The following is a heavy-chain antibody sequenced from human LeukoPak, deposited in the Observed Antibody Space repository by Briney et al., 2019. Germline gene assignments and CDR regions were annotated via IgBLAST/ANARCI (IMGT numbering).Heavy chain of an antibody. CDR1: GFTFSSYA. CDR2: ISYDGSNK. D-gene: IGHD2-15*01. CDR3: ARDLGVVVVAALDY. V-gene: IGHV3-30-3*01. J-gene: IGHJ4*02. Sequence: GRSLRLSCAASGFTFSSYAMHWVSQARGKGLEWVAVISYDGSNKYYADSVKGRFTISRDNSKNTLYLQMNSLRAEDTAVYYCARDLGVVVVAALDYWGQGTPVTVSS.